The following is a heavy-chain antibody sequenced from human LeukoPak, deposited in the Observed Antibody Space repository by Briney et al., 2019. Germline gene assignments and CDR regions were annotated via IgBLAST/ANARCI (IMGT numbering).Heavy chain of an antibody. CDR2: INPNSGGT. Sequence: ASVKVSCKASGYTFTGCYMHWVRQAPGQGLEWMGWINPNSGGTNYAQKFQGRVTMTRDTSISTAYMELSRLRSDDTAVYYCARGDNTATTFDYWGQGTLVTVSS. D-gene: IGHD5-18*01. J-gene: IGHJ4*02. V-gene: IGHV1-2*02. CDR1: GYTFTGCY. CDR3: ARGDNTATTFDY.